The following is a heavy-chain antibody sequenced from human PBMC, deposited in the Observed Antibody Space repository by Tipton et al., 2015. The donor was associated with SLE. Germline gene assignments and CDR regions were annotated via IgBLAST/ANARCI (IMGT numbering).Heavy chain of an antibody. D-gene: IGHD6-19*01. CDR2: IHHSGST. J-gene: IGHJ2*01. CDR3: ARNGYSSGWYRYWYFDL. V-gene: IGHV4-34*01. Sequence: TLSLTCAVYGGSFSDYYWSWIRQPPGKGLEWIGEIHHSGSTNYNPSLKSRVTISLDTSKNQFSLKLSSVTAADTAVYYCARNGYSSGWYRYWYFDLWGRGTLVTVSS. CDR1: GGSFSDYY.